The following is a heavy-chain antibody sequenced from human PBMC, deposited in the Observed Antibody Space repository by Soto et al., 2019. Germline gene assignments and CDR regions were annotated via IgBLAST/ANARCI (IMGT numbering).Heavy chain of an antibody. CDR1: DDSFRGAEYY. CDR2: TYYNGDT. D-gene: IGHD6-19*01. J-gene: IGHJ4*02. V-gene: IGHV4-61*08. Sequence: VLLQESGPGLLSPSETLSLTCTVSDDSFRGAEYYWSWIRQPLGKGPGWIGYTYYNGDTKYNPALRSRVPMSEATSKNESSLMLSSVPAADTAVYFCARGPAYIDGWRTFDLWGRGILVTVSS. CDR3: ARGPAYIDGWRTFDL.